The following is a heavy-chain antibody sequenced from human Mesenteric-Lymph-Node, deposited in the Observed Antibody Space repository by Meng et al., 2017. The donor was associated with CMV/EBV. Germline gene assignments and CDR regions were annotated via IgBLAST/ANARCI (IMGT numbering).Heavy chain of an antibody. CDR3: ARESDSSGYYPDGFDI. CDR1: GFTFSSYS. CDR2: ISSSSSYI. D-gene: IGHD3-22*01. V-gene: IGHV3-21*01. J-gene: IGHJ3*02. Sequence: GESLKISCAASGFTFSSYSMNWVRQAPGKGLEWVSSISSSSSYIYYADSVKGRFTISRDNSENTLYLQMNSLRTEDTAVYYCARESDSSGYYPDGFDIWGQGTMVTVSS.